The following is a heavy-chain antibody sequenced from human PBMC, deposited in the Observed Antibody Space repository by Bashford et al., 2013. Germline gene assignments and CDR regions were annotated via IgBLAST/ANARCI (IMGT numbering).Heavy chain of an antibody. CDR3: ARDRALGMDV. V-gene: IGHV1-18*01. J-gene: IGHJ6*02. Sequence: ASVKVSCKASGYTFTTYGSAGCDRPLDKGLSGWGWISAYDDSKNYAQNLQGRVTMTTDTSTSTAYMELRSLRSDDTAVYYCARDRALGMDVWGQGTTVTVSS. CDR2: ISAYDDSK. CDR1: GYTFTTYG.